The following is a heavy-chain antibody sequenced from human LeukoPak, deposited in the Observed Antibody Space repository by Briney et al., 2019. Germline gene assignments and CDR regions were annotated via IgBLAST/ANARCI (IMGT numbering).Heavy chain of an antibody. CDR3: ARHERGLYSYGYYGFYYYGMDV. Sequence: TSETLSLTCTVSGGSISSYCWSWIRQPPGKGLEWIGYIYYSGSTNYNPSLKSRVTISVDTSKNQFSLKLSSVTAADTAVYYCARHERGLYSYGYYGFYYYGMDVWGQGTTVTVSS. CDR1: GGSISSYC. J-gene: IGHJ6*02. V-gene: IGHV4-59*08. D-gene: IGHD5-18*01. CDR2: IYYSGST.